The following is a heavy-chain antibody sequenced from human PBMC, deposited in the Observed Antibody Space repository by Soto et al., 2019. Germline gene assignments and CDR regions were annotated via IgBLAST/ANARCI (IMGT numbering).Heavy chain of an antibody. V-gene: IGHV4-34*01. Sequence: QVQLQQWGAGLLKPSETLSLTCAVYGGSFSGYYWSWIRQPPGKGLEWIGEINHSGSTNYNPSLKSRVTISVDTSKNQFSLKLSSVTAADTAVYYCARVRDYVWGSHRYLKDGMDVWGQGTTVTVSS. CDR1: GGSFSGYY. J-gene: IGHJ6*02. CDR3: ARVRDYVWGSHRYLKDGMDV. CDR2: INHSGST. D-gene: IGHD3-16*02.